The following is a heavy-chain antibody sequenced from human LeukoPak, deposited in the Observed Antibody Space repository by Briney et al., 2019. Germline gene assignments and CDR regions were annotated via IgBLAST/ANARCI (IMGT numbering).Heavy chain of an antibody. CDR2: ISYDGSNK. CDR3: ATSYYYDSSGYPDRSRYFDY. D-gene: IGHD3-22*01. J-gene: IGHJ4*02. Sequence: TGGSLRLSCAASGFTFSSYAMHWVRQAPGKGLEWVAVISYDGSNKYYADSVKGRFTISRDNSKNTLYLQMNSLRAEDTAVYYCATSYYYDSSGYPDRSRYFDYWGQGTLVTVSS. V-gene: IGHV3-30-3*01. CDR1: GFTFSSYA.